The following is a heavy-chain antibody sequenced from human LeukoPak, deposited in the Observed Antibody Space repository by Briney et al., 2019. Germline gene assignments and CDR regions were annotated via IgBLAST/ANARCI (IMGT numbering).Heavy chain of an antibody. D-gene: IGHD6-19*01. CDR3: ARHAAVEGSSGWSPLWWFDP. J-gene: IGHJ5*02. V-gene: IGHV4-59*08. CDR1: GGSIRSYY. CDR2: MHHSGST. Sequence: PSETLSLTCTVSGGSIRSYYWSWIRQPQGKGLEWIGYMHHSGSTKHNPYLKSRVTISVDTSKSQFSLKLSPVTAADTAVYYCARHAAVEGSSGWSPLWWFDPWGQGTLVTVSS.